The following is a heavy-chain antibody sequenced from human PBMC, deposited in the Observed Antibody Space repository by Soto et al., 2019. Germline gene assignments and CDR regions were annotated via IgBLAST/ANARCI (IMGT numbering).Heavy chain of an antibody. CDR1: GFTFSSYW. V-gene: IGHV3-74*01. J-gene: IGHJ4*02. Sequence: EVQLVESGGGLVQPGESLRLSCAASGFTFSSYWMHWVRQAPGKGLVWVSRINSDGSSTSYAGSVKGRFTISRDNAKNTLYLQMNXLXAEDTAVXYCVRTSLVVAAATREDYWGQGTLVTVSS. CDR3: VRTSLVVAAATREDY. D-gene: IGHD2-15*01. CDR2: INSDGSST.